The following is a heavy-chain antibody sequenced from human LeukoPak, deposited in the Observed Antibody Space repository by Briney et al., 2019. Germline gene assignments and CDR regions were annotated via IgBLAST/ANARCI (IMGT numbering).Heavy chain of an antibody. J-gene: IGHJ4*02. CDR2: ISSNGGST. CDR1: GFTFSSYA. Sequence: GGSLRLSCAASGFTFSSYAMHWVRQAPGKGLEYVSAISSNGGSTYYANSVKGRFTISRDNSKNTLHLQMGSLRAEDMAVYYCARDRYYDSSGYYYIWGKGTLVTVSS. CDR3: ARDRYYDSSGYYYI. D-gene: IGHD3-22*01. V-gene: IGHV3-64*01.